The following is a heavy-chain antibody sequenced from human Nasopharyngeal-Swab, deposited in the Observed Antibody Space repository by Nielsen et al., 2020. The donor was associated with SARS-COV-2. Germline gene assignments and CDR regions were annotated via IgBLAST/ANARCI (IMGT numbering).Heavy chain of an antibody. J-gene: IGHJ4*02. CDR3: ARDRTYYYGSGSHDY. D-gene: IGHD3-10*01. CDR1: GYNFTTYD. V-gene: IGHV1-8*01. Sequence: ASVKVSCKASGYNFTTYDFNWVRQATGQGLEWMGWMNPNSGNTGYAQKFQGRVTMTRNTSIRTAYMELSSLRSDDTAVYYCARDRTYYYGSGSHDYWGQGTLVTVSS. CDR2: MNPNSGNT.